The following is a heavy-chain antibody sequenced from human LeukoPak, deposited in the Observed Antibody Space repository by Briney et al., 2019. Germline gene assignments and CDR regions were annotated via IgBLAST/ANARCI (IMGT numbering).Heavy chain of an antibody. Sequence: GGSLRLSCAASGFTFSSYGMHWVRQAPGKGLEWVAFIRYDGSNKYYADSVKGRFTISRDNSKNTLYLQMNSLRAEDTAVYYCARGGYCGSTSCFPIDYWGQGTLVTVSS. CDR1: GFTFSSYG. D-gene: IGHD2-2*01. J-gene: IGHJ4*02. CDR3: ARGGYCGSTSCFPIDY. V-gene: IGHV3-30*02. CDR2: IRYDGSNK.